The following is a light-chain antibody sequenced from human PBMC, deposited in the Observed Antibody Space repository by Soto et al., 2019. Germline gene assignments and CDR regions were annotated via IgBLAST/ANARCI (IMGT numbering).Light chain of an antibody. CDR1: SSDVGGYNY. CDR2: DVS. CDR3: SSYTTDATPQ. Sequence: QSALTQPRSMSGSPAQSVTISCTGTSSDVGGYNYVSWYQQHPGKAPKLMIYDVSQRPSGVPDRFSGSKSGNTASLTISGLQAEDEADYYCSSYTTDATPQFGGGTKLTVL. J-gene: IGLJ2*01. V-gene: IGLV2-11*01.